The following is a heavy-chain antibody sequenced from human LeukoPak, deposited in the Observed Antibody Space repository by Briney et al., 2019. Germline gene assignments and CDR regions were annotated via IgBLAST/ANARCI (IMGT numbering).Heavy chain of an antibody. D-gene: IGHD2-15*01. V-gene: IGHV1-2*02. CDR1: GYTFTAYY. CDR2: IDTNTGGT. CDR3: ASEAFCAGGSCYLQRVAS. Sequence: ASVKVSCKASGYTFTAYYMHWVRQAPGQGLGWMGWIDTNTGGTKYAQKFQGRVTITRDTSIGTAFMELSSLISDDTAVYYCASEAFCAGGSCYLQRVASWGPGTLVTVSS. J-gene: IGHJ4*02.